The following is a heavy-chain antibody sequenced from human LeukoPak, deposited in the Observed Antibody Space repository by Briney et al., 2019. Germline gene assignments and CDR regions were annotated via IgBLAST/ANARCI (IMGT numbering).Heavy chain of an antibody. CDR2: INPSGGST. V-gene: IGHV1-46*01. Sequence: GASVKVSCKASGYTFTSYYMHWVRQAPGQGLEWMGIINPSGGSTSYPQKFQGRVTMTRDMSTSTVYMELSSLRSEDTAVYYCARGGYSSSWYGYYYMDVWGEGTTVTVSS. D-gene: IGHD6-13*01. J-gene: IGHJ6*03. CDR3: ARGGYSSSWYGYYYMDV. CDR1: GYTFTSYY.